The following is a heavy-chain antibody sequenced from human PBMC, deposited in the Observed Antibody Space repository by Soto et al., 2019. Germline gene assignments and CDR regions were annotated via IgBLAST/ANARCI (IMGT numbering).Heavy chain of an antibody. J-gene: IGHJ6*02. CDR2: IWYDGSNK. Sequence: GGSLRLSCAASGFTFSSYGMHWVRQAPGKGLEWVAVIWYDGSNKYYADSVKGRFTISRDNSKNTLYLQMNSLRAEDTAVYYCARVEGDCSSTSCPNYYYYYGMDVWGQGTTVTVSS. CDR1: GFTFSSYG. CDR3: ARVEGDCSSTSCPNYYYYYGMDV. V-gene: IGHV3-33*01. D-gene: IGHD2-2*01.